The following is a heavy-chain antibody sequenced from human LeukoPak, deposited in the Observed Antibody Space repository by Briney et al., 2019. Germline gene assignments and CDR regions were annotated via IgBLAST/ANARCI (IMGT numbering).Heavy chain of an antibody. V-gene: IGHV4-4*02. J-gene: IGHJ5*02. Sequence: SETLSLTCAVYGGSISSDNWWSWVRQPPGKGLEWIAEIHHSGNTNFKSALKSRVTISVDKSKNQFSLKLSSVTAADTAVYYCARGFFQQLVPVNWFDPWGQGTLVTVSS. CDR2: IHHSGNT. D-gene: IGHD6-13*01. CDR1: GGSISSDNW. CDR3: ARGFFQQLVPVNWFDP.